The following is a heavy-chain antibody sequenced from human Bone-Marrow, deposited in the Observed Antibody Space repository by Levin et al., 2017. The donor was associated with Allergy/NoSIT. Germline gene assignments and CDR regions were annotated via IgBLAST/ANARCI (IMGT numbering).Heavy chain of an antibody. Sequence: GGSLRLSCAPSGFTFSTYNMNWVRQAPGKGLEWVSYISSRGTTFYYADSVKGRFTISRDNAKNSLFLQMRSLRAEDTAVYYCARSMGGLNYDSSPFDYWGQGTLVTVSS. CDR3: ARSMGGLNYDSSPFDY. CDR1: GFTFSTYN. D-gene: IGHD3-22*01. V-gene: IGHV3-48*04. CDR2: ISSRGTTF. J-gene: IGHJ4*02.